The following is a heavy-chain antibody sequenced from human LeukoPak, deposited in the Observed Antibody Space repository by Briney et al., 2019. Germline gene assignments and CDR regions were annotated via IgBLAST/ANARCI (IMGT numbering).Heavy chain of an antibody. CDR2: INPNTGGT. Sequence: ASVKVSCKASGYTFTGYYIHWVRQAPGQGLEWMGRINPNTGGTNYAQKFQGRVTMTRDTSITTAYMELSRLTSDDTAIYYCAEVPPSTTAAGNWLDPWGQGALVTVSS. CDR3: AEVPPSTTAAGNWLDP. J-gene: IGHJ5*02. D-gene: IGHD6-13*01. CDR1: GYTFTGYY. V-gene: IGHV1-2*06.